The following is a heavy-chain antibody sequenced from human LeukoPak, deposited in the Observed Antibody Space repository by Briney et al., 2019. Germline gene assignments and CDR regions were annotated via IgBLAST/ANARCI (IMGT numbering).Heavy chain of an antibody. CDR1: GGTFSSYT. V-gene: IGHV1-69*04. D-gene: IGHD6-6*01. J-gene: IGHJ4*02. CDR2: IIPILGIA. CDR3: ARDRGAYSSSFLDY. Sequence: SVKVSCKASGGTFSSYTISWVRQAPGQGLEWMGRIIPILGIANYAQKFQGRVTITADKSTSTAYMELSSLRSEDTAVYYCARDRGAYSSSFLDYWGQGALVTVSS.